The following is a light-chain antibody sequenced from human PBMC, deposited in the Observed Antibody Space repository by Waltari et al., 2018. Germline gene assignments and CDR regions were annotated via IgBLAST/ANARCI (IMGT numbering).Light chain of an antibody. V-gene: IGKV3-20*01. CDR3: QQYDNWPPWT. J-gene: IGKJ1*01. Sequence: EIVLTQSPGTLSLSPGERATLSCRASQSVSSSYLAWYQQKPGQAPRLLIFGASSRATGIPDRFSGSGSGTDFTLTISSLEPEDFAFYYCQQYDNWPPWTFGQGTKVEI. CDR2: GAS. CDR1: QSVSSSY.